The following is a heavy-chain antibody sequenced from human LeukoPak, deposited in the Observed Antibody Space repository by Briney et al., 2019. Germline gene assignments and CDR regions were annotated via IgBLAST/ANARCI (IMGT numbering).Heavy chain of an antibody. CDR1: GITFSSYP. Sequence: GGSLRLSCAASGITFSSYPMNFFRQAPGKGLEWISYITSTGSTIFYADSVRGRFTISRDNAKNSLFLQMNSLRDDDTAVYFCAREIVYWGQGTLVTVSS. CDR2: ITSTGSTI. CDR3: AREIVY. V-gene: IGHV3-48*02. D-gene: IGHD2/OR15-2a*01. J-gene: IGHJ4*02.